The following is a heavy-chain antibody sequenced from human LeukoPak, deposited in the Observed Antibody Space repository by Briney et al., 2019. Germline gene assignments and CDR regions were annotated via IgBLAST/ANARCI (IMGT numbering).Heavy chain of an antibody. Sequence: SVKVSCKASGYTFSSYDIRWVRQAPGQGLEWMGGIIPIFGTANYAQKFQGRVTITTDESTSTAYMELSSLRSEDTAVYYCARVSQRWLHATDYWGQGTLVTVSS. CDR1: GYTFSSYD. CDR2: IIPIFGTA. D-gene: IGHD5-24*01. J-gene: IGHJ4*02. CDR3: ARVSQRWLHATDY. V-gene: IGHV1-69*05.